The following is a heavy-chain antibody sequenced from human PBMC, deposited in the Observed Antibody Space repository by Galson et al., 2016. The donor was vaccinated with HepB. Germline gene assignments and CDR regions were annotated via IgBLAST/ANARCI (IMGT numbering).Heavy chain of an antibody. CDR3: GREDPYSSGWTPVDC. D-gene: IGHD6-19*01. CDR2: INEDGSED. CDR1: GFTFSNHW. Sequence: SLRLSCAASGFTFSNHWMSWVRQAPGKGLEWVANINEDGSEDYYVDSVKGRFSISRDNAKNSLSLQMNRLRAEDMAVYYCGREDPYSSGWTPVDCWGQGTLVTVAS. J-gene: IGHJ4*02. V-gene: IGHV3-7*03.